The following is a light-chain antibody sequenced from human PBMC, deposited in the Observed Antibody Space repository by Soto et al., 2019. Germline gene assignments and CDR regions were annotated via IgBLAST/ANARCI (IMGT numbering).Light chain of an antibody. V-gene: IGLV2-14*01. CDR1: SSDVGGYNY. Sequence: QSVLTQPASVSGSPGQSITISCTGTSSDVGGYNYVSWYRQHPGKAPKLMIYEVSNRPSGVSNRFSGSKSGNTASLTISGLQAEDEADYYCSSYTGSSTRLYVFGTGTKLNVL. CDR2: EVS. J-gene: IGLJ1*01. CDR3: SSYTGSSTRLYV.